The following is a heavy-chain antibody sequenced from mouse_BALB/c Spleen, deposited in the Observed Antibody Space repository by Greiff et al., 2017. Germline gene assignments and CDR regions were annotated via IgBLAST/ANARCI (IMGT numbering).Heavy chain of an antibody. V-gene: IGHV14-3*02. CDR3: ASYYGSRGYAMDY. CDR2: IDPANGNT. CDR1: GFNIKDTY. Sequence: VQLQQSGAELVKPGASVKLSCTASGFNIKDTYMHWVKQRPEQGLEWIGRIDPANGNTKYDPKFQGKATITADTSSNTAYLQLSSLTSEDTAVYYCASYYGSRGYAMDYWGQGTSVTVSS. J-gene: IGHJ4*01. D-gene: IGHD1-1*01.